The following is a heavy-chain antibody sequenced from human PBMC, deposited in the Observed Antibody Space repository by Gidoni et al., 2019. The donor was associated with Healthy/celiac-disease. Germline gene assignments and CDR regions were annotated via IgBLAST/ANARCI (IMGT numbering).Heavy chain of an antibody. D-gene: IGHD3-16*01. CDR2: IYPGDSDA. V-gene: IGHV5-51*01. CDR3: ARPPTGELGGRYFDL. J-gene: IGHJ2*01. CDR1: GYSSTSYW. Sequence: EVQLVQSGAEGKKPGESLKISCKGSGYSSTSYWIGWVRPMPGKGLEWLGIIYPGDSDARYSPSFQGQVAISADKTSSTAYLQWSRLKGSDTAMYYWARPPTGELGGRYFDLWGRGTLVTVSS.